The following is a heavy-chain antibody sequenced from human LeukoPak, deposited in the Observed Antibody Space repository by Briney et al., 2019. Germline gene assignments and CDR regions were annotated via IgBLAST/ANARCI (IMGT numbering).Heavy chain of an antibody. CDR2: IIPIFGTA. J-gene: IGHJ5*02. CDR1: GGTFSSYA. CDR3: ARVWGTVTTTYWFDP. V-gene: IGHV1-69*05. D-gene: IGHD4-17*01. Sequence: ASVKVSCKASGGTFSSYAISWVRQAPGQGLEWMGGIIPIFGTANYAQKFQGRVTITTDESTSTAHMELSSLRSEDTAVYYCARVWGTVTTTYWFDPWGQGTLVTVSS.